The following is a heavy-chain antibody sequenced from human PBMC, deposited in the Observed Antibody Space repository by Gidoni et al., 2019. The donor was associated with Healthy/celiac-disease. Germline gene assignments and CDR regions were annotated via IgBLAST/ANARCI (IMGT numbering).Heavy chain of an antibody. CDR1: GGTFSSYA. CDR3: ASPTYYYDSSGYYLTHAFDI. J-gene: IGHJ3*02. Sequence: QVQLVQSGAEVKKPGSSVKVSCKASGGTFSSYAISWVRQAPGQGPEWMGGIIPIFGTANYAQKFQGRVTITADKSTSTAYMELSSLRSEDTAVYYCASPTYYYDSSGYYLTHAFDIWGQGTMVTVSS. V-gene: IGHV1-69*06. D-gene: IGHD3-22*01. CDR2: IIPIFGTA.